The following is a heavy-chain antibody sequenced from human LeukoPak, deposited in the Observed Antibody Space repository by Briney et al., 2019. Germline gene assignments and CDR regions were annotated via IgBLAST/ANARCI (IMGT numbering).Heavy chain of an antibody. CDR1: GDSVSSNSAA. D-gene: IGHD6-13*01. CDR3: AREVDSHGTLFYYGMDV. V-gene: IGHV6-1*01. Sequence: SQTLSLTCAISGDSVSSNSAAWNWIRQSPSRGLEWLGRTYYRSKWYNDYAVSVKSRITINPDTSKNQFSLQLNSVSPEDTAVYYCAREVDSHGTLFYYGMDVWDQGTTVTVSS. CDR2: TYYRSKWYN. J-gene: IGHJ6*02.